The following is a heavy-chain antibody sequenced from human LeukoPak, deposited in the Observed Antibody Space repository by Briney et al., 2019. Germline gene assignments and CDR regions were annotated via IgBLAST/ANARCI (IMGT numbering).Heavy chain of an antibody. Sequence: ASAKVSCKASGYTFTNYGVSWVRQAPGQGLEWMGWISAYNGNTNYPQKLQGRVTMTTDTSTSTAYMELRSLISDDTAVYYCARGGQLRATTSLDYWGQGTLVTVSS. D-gene: IGHD5-24*01. CDR2: ISAYNGNT. J-gene: IGHJ4*02. V-gene: IGHV1-18*01. CDR3: ARGGQLRATTSLDY. CDR1: GYTFTNYG.